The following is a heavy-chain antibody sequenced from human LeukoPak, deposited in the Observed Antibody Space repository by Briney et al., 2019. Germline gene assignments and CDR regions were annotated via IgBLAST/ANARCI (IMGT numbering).Heavy chain of an antibody. V-gene: IGHV4-59*12. CDR3: AREEVGAPGYFDY. CDR2: IYYSGST. Sequence: SETLSLTCTVSGGSISSYYWSWIRQPPGKGLEWIGYIYYSGSTYYNPSLKSRVTISVDTSKNQFSLKLSSVTAADTAVYYCAREEVGAPGYFDYWGQGTLVTVSS. J-gene: IGHJ4*02. D-gene: IGHD1-26*01. CDR1: GGSISSYY.